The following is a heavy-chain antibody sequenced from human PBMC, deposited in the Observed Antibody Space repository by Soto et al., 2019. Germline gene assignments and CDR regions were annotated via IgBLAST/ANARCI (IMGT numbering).Heavy chain of an antibody. CDR3: ARDLHDIAAKIYYYYGMDV. Sequence: SPTLSLTCAISGDSVSSNSAAWNWIRQSPSRGLEWLGRTYYRSKWYNDYAVSVKSRITINPDTSKNQFSLQLNSVTPEDTAVYYCARDLHDIAAKIYYYYGMDVWGQGTTGTVSS. D-gene: IGHD6-6*01. J-gene: IGHJ6*02. V-gene: IGHV6-1*01. CDR2: TYYRSKWYN. CDR1: GDSVSSNSAA.